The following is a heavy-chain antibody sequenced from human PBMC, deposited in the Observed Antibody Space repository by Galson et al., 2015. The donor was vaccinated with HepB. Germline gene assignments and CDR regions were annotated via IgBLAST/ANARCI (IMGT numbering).Heavy chain of an antibody. CDR1: GFTVSSNY. CDR3: ARTRPPWFGELNPSGFDY. D-gene: IGHD3-10*01. Sequence: SLRLSCAASGFTVSSNYMSWVRQAPGKGLEWVSVIYSGGSTYYADSVKGRFTISRDNSKNTLYLQMNSLRAEDTAVYYCARTRPPWFGELNPSGFDYWGQGTLVTVSS. CDR2: IYSGGST. V-gene: IGHV3-53*01. J-gene: IGHJ4*02.